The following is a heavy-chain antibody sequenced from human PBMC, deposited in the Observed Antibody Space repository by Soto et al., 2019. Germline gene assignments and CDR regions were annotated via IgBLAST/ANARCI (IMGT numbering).Heavy chain of an antibody. CDR2: ISYDGSIK. J-gene: IGHJ5*02. Sequence: QVQLVESGGGVVQPGRSLRLSCAASEFTFNNYAMHWVRQAPGKGLEWVAVISYDGSIKYYADSVKGRFTISRDNSKNTLYLQMNSLRAEDTAVYYCARGTTVTDKWFDPWGQGTLVTVSS. D-gene: IGHD4-4*01. CDR3: ARGTTVTDKWFDP. CDR1: EFTFNNYA. V-gene: IGHV3-30-3*01.